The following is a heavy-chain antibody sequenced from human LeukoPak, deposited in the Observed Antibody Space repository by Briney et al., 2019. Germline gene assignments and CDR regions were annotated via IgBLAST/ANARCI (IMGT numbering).Heavy chain of an antibody. CDR2: ISTSASTI. CDR1: GFTFSSYE. Sequence: GGSLRLSCAASGFTFSSYEMNWFRQAPGKGLEWVSYISTSASTIYYADSVKGRFTISRDNAKNSLSLRMNSLRVEDTAVYYCARDRGGPGAFDIWGQGTMVTVSS. CDR3: ARDRGGPGAFDI. J-gene: IGHJ3*02. V-gene: IGHV3-48*03. D-gene: IGHD3-16*01.